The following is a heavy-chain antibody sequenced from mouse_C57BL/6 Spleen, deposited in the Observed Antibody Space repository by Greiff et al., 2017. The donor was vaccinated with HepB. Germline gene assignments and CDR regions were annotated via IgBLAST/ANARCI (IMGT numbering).Heavy chain of an antibody. CDR3: TPYDYDGFAY. V-gene: IGHV1-15*01. Sequence: VKLQESGAELVRPGASVTLSCKASGYTFTDYEMHWVKQTPVHGLEWIGAIDPETGGTAYNQKFKGKAILTADKSSSTAYMELRSLTSEDSAVYYCTPYDYDGFAYWGQGTLVTVSA. J-gene: IGHJ3*01. D-gene: IGHD2-4*01. CDR1: GYTFTDYE. CDR2: IDPETGGT.